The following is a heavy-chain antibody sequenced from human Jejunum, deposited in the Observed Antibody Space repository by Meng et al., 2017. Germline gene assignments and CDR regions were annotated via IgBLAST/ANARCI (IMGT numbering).Heavy chain of an antibody. CDR1: GFSFSVNS. CDR3: ARNIPGATLAFDM. D-gene: IGHD1-26*01. J-gene: IGHJ3*02. Sequence: GESLKISCAASGFSFSVNSINWVRQAPGKGLEWVSSISSSSTFIYYADSVKGRFTISRDNAKNSVYLQMNSLRAEDTAVYTCARNIPGATLAFDMWGQGTMVTGSS. CDR2: ISSSSTFI. V-gene: IGHV3-21*01.